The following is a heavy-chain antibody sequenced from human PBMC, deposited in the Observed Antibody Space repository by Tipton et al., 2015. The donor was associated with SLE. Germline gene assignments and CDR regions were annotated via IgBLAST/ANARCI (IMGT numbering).Heavy chain of an antibody. V-gene: IGHV4-39*07. J-gene: IGHJ4*02. CDR3: AHRGVTPRGY. Sequence: TLSLTCTVSGGSISSSRYYWGWIRQPPGKGLEWIGSIYHSGTAYYNPSLKSRVTISVDTSKNQISLKLSSVTAADTAVYYCAHRGVTPRGYWGQGTLVTVSS. CDR2: IYHSGTA. D-gene: IGHD2-21*02. CDR1: GGSISSSRYY.